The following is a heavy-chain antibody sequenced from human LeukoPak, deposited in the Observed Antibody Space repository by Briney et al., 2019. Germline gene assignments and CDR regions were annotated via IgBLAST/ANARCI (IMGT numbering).Heavy chain of an antibody. V-gene: IGHV3-48*03. CDR3: ARDEDDYVWGSNTRGAFDP. Sequence: GGSLRLSCAASGFTFSSYEMNWVRQAPGKGLEWVSYISSSGSTIYYADSVKGRFTISRDNAKNSLYLQMNSLRAEDTAVYYCARDEDDYVWGSNTRGAFDPWGQGTLVTVSS. CDR1: GFTFSSYE. J-gene: IGHJ5*02. D-gene: IGHD3-16*01. CDR2: ISSSGSTI.